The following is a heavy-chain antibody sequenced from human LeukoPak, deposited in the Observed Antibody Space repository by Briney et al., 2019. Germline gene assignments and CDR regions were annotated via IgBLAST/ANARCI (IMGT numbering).Heavy chain of an antibody. D-gene: IGHD4-11*01. Sequence: PGGSLRLSCAASGFTFSSYNMNWVRQAPGKGLEWVSSITTSSIYIYYADSVKGRFTISRDNAKKSLYLQMNSLRAEDTAVYYCAKTTVTPPYYMDVWGKGTTVTVSS. CDR3: AKTTVTPPYYMDV. V-gene: IGHV3-21*01. CDR1: GFTFSSYN. J-gene: IGHJ6*03. CDR2: ITTSSIYI.